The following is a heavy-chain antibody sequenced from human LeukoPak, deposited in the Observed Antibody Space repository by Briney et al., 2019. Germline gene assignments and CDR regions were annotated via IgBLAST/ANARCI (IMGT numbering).Heavy chain of an antibody. D-gene: IGHD2/OR15-2a*01. CDR3: ARFSNLRGYFDY. Sequence: ASVKVSCKASGGTFSSYAISWVRQAPGQGLEWMGGIIPIFGTANYAQKFQGRVTITADESTSTAYMELSSLRSEDTAVYYCARFSNLRGYFDYWGQGTLVTVSS. J-gene: IGHJ4*02. CDR1: GGTFSSYA. V-gene: IGHV1-69*13. CDR2: IIPIFGTA.